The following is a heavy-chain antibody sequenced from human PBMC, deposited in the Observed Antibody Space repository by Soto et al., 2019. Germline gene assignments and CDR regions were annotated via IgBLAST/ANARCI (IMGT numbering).Heavy chain of an antibody. CDR1: GGTFSSYT. D-gene: IGHD3-10*01. Sequence: QVQLVQSGAEVKKPGSSVKVSCKASGGTFSSYTISWVRQAPGQGLEWMGRIIPILGIANYAQKFQGRVTITADKSTSTAYMELGSRRSEDTAVYYCARDPGSGSYRNFDSWGQGTLVTVSS. CDR3: ARDPGSGSYRNFDS. J-gene: IGHJ4*02. V-gene: IGHV1-69*08. CDR2: IIPILGIA.